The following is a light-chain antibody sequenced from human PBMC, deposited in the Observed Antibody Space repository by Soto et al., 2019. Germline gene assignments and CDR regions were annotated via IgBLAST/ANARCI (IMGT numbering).Light chain of an antibody. J-gene: IGLJ1*01. Sequence: QAALTQPSSASGSPGQSVTIFCTGTSSDVGGYNYVSWYQHHPGKVPKLMIYEVSKRPSGVPDRFSGSKSGNTASLTVSGLQAEDEADYYCSSYAGSNTFVFGTGTKVTVL. CDR3: SSYAGSNTFV. V-gene: IGLV2-8*01. CDR2: EVS. CDR1: SSDVGGYNY.